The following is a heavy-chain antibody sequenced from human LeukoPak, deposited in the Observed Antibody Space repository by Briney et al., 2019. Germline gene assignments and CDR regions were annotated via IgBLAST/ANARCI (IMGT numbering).Heavy chain of an antibody. CDR2: IYSGGST. D-gene: IGHD2-15*01. CDR3: ARVSDISRTYYFDY. V-gene: IGHV3-66*01. CDR1: GYTVSSNY. J-gene: IGHJ4*02. Sequence: PGGSLRLSCAASGYTVSSNYMSWVRHAPGKGLEWVSVIYSGGSTYYADSVKGRFTISRDNPKNTLYLRMNSLRAEDTAVYYCARVSDISRTYYFDYWGQGTLVTVSS.